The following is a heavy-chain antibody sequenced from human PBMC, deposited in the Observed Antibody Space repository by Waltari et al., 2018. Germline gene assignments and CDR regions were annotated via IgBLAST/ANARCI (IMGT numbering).Heavy chain of an antibody. V-gene: IGHV3-7*02. CDR1: GLTFRRYW. CDR2: IKEDGSET. Sequence: EVQLVESGGGLVQPGGSLGLSCAASGLTFRRYWMSWVRQAPVKGLEWVAGIKEDGSETYYVDSVKGRFTISRDNAKNSLYLHMNSLRAEDTAVYYCASHGPWTFNYWGQGTLVTVSS. CDR3: ASHGPWTFNY. D-gene: IGHD1-1*01. J-gene: IGHJ4*02.